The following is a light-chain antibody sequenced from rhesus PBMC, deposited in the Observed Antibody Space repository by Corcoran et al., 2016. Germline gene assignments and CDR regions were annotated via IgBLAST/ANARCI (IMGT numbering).Light chain of an antibody. J-gene: IGLJ1*01. CDR2: DVT. CDR1: SSDIGYYDG. Sequence: QSALTQPPSVSKSLGQSVTISCTGTSSDIGYYDGVSWYQQQSGTAPTLLIYDVTERPSGVSDRFSGSKSGSAAFLTISGLQSGDEAHYYCCSCKRGNTFVFGSGTRLTVL. V-gene: IGLV2-38*01. CDR3: CSCKRGNTFV.